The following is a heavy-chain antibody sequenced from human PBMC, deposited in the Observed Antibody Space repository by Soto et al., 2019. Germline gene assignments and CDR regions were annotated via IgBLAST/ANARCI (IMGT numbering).Heavy chain of an antibody. CDR1: GFTFSDYY. J-gene: IGHJ6*03. V-gene: IGHV3-11*01. CDR3: ARDRYCSGGSCYSVDYYYYYMDV. D-gene: IGHD2-15*01. Sequence: GGSLRLSCAASGFTFSDYYMSWIRQAPGKGLEWVSYISSSGSTIYYADSVKGRFTISRDNAKNSLYLQMNSLRAEDTAVYYCARDRYCSGGSCYSVDYYYYYMDVWGKGTTVTVSS. CDR2: ISSSGSTI.